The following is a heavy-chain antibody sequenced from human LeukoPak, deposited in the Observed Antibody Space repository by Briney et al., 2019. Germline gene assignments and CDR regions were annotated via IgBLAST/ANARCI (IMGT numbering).Heavy chain of an antibody. Sequence: GGSLRLSCAASGFTVSSNYMSWVRQAPGKGLEWVSVIYSGGSTYYADSVKGRFTISRDNSKNTLYLQMNSLRAEDTAVYYCARPLYSGYDWHAFDIWGQGTMVTVSS. D-gene: IGHD5-12*01. J-gene: IGHJ3*02. V-gene: IGHV3-53*01. CDR2: IYSGGST. CDR3: ARPLYSGYDWHAFDI. CDR1: GFTVSSNY.